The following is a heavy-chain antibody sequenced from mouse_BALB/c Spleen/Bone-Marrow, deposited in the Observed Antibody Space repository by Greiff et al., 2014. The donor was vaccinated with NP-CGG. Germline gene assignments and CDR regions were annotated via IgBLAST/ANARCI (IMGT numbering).Heavy chain of an antibody. CDR1: GDSITSGY. V-gene: IGHV3-8*02. CDR2: ISYSGST. J-gene: IGHJ1*01. D-gene: IGHD2-1*01. Sequence: VQLKESGPSLVKPSQTLSLTCSVTGDSITSGYWNWIRKFPGSKLEYMGHISYSGSTYYNPSLKSRISITRDTSKNQFYLQLDSVTTEDTATYYCARRDYGKHFDVWGAGTTVTVSS. CDR3: ARRDYGKHFDV.